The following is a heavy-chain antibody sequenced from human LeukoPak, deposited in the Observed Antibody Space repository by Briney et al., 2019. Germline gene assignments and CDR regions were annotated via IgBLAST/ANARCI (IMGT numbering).Heavy chain of an antibody. CDR3: ARGSLRFLEWLLFRNHPGYYYYMDV. CDR2: ISAYNGNT. D-gene: IGHD3-3*01. Sequence: ASVKVSCKASGYTFTSYGISWVRQAPGQGLEWMGWISAYNGNTHYAQKLQGRVTMTTDTSTSTVYMELRSLRSDDTAVYYCARGSLRFLEWLLFRNHPGYYYYMDVWGKGTTVTVSS. J-gene: IGHJ6*03. CDR1: GYTFTSYG. V-gene: IGHV1-18*01.